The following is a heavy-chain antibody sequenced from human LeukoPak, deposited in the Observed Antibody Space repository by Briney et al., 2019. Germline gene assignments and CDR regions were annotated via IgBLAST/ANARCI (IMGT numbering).Heavy chain of an antibody. D-gene: IGHD3-10*01. Sequence: PGGSLRLSCAASGFTFSSYWMNWARQAPGKGLEWVASINHNGNVNYYVDSVKGRFTISRDNAKNSLYLQMNSLRAEDTALYYCAKDPYYYVSGSYLPWYFDLWGRGTLVTVSS. CDR3: AKDPYYYVSGSYLPWYFDL. CDR2: INHNGNVN. V-gene: IGHV3-7*03. CDR1: GFTFSSYW. J-gene: IGHJ2*01.